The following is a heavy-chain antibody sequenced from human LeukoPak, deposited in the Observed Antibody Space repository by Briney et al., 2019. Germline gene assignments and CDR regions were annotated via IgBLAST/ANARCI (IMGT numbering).Heavy chain of an antibody. J-gene: IGHJ4*02. CDR3: ARDGGFLDGDYLFWY. Sequence: PSETLSLTCTVSGGSISSYYWSWIRQPPGKGLEWIGYIYYSGSTNYNPSLKGRVTISVDTSKNQFSLKLSSVTAADTAVYYCARDGGFLDGDYLFWYWGQGTLVTVSS. D-gene: IGHD4-17*01. V-gene: IGHV4-59*01. CDR2: IYYSGST. CDR1: GGSISSYY.